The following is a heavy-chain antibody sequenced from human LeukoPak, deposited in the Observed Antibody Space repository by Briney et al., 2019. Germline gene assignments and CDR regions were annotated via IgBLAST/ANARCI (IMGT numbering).Heavy chain of an antibody. D-gene: IGHD3-3*01. Sequence: ASVKVSCKVSGYTLTELSMHWVRQAPGKGLEWMGGFDPEDGETIYAQEFQGRVTMTEDTSTDTAYMELSSLRSEDTAVYYCATDRAMRGYDFWSGYTFDYWGQGTLVTVSS. CDR2: FDPEDGET. V-gene: IGHV1-24*01. CDR3: ATDRAMRGYDFWSGYTFDY. J-gene: IGHJ4*02. CDR1: GYTLTELS.